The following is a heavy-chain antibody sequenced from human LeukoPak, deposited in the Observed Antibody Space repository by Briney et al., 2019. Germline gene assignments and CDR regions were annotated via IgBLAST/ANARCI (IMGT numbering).Heavy chain of an antibody. J-gene: IGHJ4*02. CDR2: INPNSGGT. D-gene: IGHD3-10*01. Sequence: PRASVKVSCKASGYTFTGYYIHWVRQAPGQGLEWMGWINPNSGGTNYAQKFQGRVTMTRDTSISTAYMELSRLRSDDTAVYYCARDREWFGELTFDYWGQGTLVTVSS. CDR3: ARDREWFGELTFDY. CDR1: GYTFTGYY. V-gene: IGHV1-2*02.